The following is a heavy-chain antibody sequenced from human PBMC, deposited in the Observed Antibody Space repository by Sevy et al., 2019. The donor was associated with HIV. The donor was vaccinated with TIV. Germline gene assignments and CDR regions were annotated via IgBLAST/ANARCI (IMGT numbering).Heavy chain of an antibody. J-gene: IGHJ5*02. V-gene: IGHV1-69*13. CDR3: TSGADCSNGVCYPRGFDP. CDR2: IVPVFGTS. D-gene: IGHD2-8*01. Sequence: ASLKVSCKASGGTLTNYAISWVRQAPGQGLEWMGEIVPVFGTSHHAWSFQGRVTITADESTSTAYMELRSLRSEDTAVYYCTSGADCSNGVCYPRGFDPWGQGTLVTVSS. CDR1: GGTLTNYA.